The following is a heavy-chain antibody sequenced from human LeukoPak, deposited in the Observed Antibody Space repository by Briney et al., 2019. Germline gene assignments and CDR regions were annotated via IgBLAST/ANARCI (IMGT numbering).Heavy chain of an antibody. Sequence: GGSLRLSCAASGFTFSSYGMPWVRQAPGKGLEWVAFIRYDGSNKYYADSVKGRFTISRDNSKNTLYLQMNSLRAEDTAVYYCAKEQGPQLYSSSWTRFEPWGQGTLVTVSS. CDR3: AKEQGPQLYSSSWTRFEP. CDR2: IRYDGSNK. D-gene: IGHD6-13*01. CDR1: GFTFSSYG. J-gene: IGHJ5*02. V-gene: IGHV3-30*02.